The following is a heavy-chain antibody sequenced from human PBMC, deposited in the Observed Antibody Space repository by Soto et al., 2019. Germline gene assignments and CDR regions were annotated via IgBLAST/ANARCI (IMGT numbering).Heavy chain of an antibody. CDR2: IRSRANNFAE. V-gene: IGHV3-73*01. CDR3: ARGQGAAIGDYYYHGMDV. D-gene: IGHD2-2*02. CDR1: GFIFSGSA. J-gene: IGHJ6*02. Sequence: GGSLRLSCAASGFIFSGSAIHGVRQASGKGMEWVGRIRSRANNFAESSAASVKGRFTFSRDDSKNTAYLQMNTLKPEDTAVYYCARGQGAAIGDYYYHGMDVWGQGTTVTVSS.